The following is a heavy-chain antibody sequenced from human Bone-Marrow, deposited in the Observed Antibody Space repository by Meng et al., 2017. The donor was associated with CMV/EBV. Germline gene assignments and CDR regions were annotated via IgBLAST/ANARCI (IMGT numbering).Heavy chain of an antibody. CDR1: GGSISSGDYY. CDR3: ASMLTGDPLRDY. CDR2: IYYSGST. D-gene: IGHD7-27*01. Sequence: VQLQESGPGLMKPSQTLSLTCTGSGGSISSGDYYWSWIRQPPGKGLEWIGYIYYSGSTYYNPSLKSRVTISVDTSKNQFSLKLSSVTAADTAVYYCASMLTGDPLRDYWGQGTLVIVSS. J-gene: IGHJ4*02. V-gene: IGHV4-30-4*08.